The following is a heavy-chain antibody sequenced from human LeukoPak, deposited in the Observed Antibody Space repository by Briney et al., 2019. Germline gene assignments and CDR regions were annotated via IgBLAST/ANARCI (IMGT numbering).Heavy chain of an antibody. V-gene: IGHV3-21*01. CDR1: GFTFSSYN. CDR2: ISSSSSYI. CDR3: ARAYCSSTSCPFDI. Sequence: PGGSLRLSCAASGFTFSSYNMNWVRQAPGKGLEWVSSISSSSSYIYYADSVKGRFTISRDNAKNSLYLQMNSLRAEDTAVYYCARAYCSSTSCPFDIWGQGTMVTVSS. D-gene: IGHD2-2*01. J-gene: IGHJ3*02.